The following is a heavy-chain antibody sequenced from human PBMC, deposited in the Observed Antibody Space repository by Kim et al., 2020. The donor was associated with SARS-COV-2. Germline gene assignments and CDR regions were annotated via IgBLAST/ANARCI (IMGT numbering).Heavy chain of an antibody. Sequence: SVKVSCKASGGTFRSYAISWVRQAPGQGLEWMGGIIPIFGTANYAQKFQGRVTITADESTSTAYMELSSLRSEDTAVYYCARGSDNYVWGSYRYANFDYWGQGTLVTVSS. V-gene: IGHV1-69*13. CDR2: IIPIFGTA. J-gene: IGHJ4*02. CDR1: GGTFRSYA. D-gene: IGHD3-16*02. CDR3: ARGSDNYVWGSYRYANFDY.